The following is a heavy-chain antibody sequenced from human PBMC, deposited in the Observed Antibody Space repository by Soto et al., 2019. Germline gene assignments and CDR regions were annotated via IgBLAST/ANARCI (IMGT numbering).Heavy chain of an antibody. CDR2: IIPMIGTA. Sequence: QVRLVQSASEVKKPGSSAKVSCKASGGTFSNYAFSWVRQAPGQGLEWMGGIIPMIGTANYAEKFQGRVTITADESTSTVYMELSSLRSEDTALYYCARVRSGTYFGVYYNGMDVWGQGTAVTVSS. D-gene: IGHD1-26*01. V-gene: IGHV1-69*01. CDR1: GGTFSNYA. J-gene: IGHJ6*02. CDR3: ARVRSGTYFGVYYNGMDV.